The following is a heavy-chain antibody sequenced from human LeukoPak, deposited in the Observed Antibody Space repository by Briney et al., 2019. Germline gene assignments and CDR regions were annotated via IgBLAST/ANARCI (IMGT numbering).Heavy chain of an antibody. CDR2: IYHSGST. D-gene: IGHD1-1*01. CDR1: GYSISSGYY. V-gene: IGHV4-38-2*02. Sequence: KASETLSLTCTVSGYSISSGYYWGWIRQPPGKGLEWIGSIYHSGSTYYNPSLKSRVTISVDTSKNQFSLKLSSVTAADTAVYYCARGTARTPGIPPDYWGQGTLVTVSS. J-gene: IGHJ4*02. CDR3: ARGTARTPGIPPDY.